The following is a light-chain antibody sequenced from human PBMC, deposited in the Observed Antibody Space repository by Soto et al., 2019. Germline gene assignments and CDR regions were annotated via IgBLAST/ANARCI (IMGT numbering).Light chain of an antibody. CDR3: QQYNSYSWT. CDR2: DAS. J-gene: IGKJ1*01. Sequence: IQVTQFPSSLSASVGDRITITCRASQAIGNYLAWYQQKPGKVPKLLIYDASTLESGVPSRFSGSGSGTEFTLTISSLQPDDFATYYCQQYNSYSWTFGQGTTVAIK. CDR1: QAIGNY. V-gene: IGKV1-13*02.